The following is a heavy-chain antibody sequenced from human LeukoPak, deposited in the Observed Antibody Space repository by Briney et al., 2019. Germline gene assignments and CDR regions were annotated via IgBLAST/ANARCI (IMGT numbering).Heavy chain of an antibody. V-gene: IGHV4-61*08. CDR1: GGSFSSGDYY. CDR2: IYYSGST. D-gene: IGHD2-21*01. J-gene: IGHJ4*02. CDR3: ARDRSVVRAIDY. Sequence: PETLSLTCTVSGGSFSSGDYYWSWIRQPPGKGLEWIGYIYYSGSTNYNPSLKSRVTISVDTSKNQFSLKLSSVTAADTAVYYCARDRSVVRAIDYWGQGTLVTVSS.